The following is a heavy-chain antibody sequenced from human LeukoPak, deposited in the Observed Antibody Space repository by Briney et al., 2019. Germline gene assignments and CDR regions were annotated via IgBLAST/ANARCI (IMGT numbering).Heavy chain of an antibody. CDR3: ARHEYSVGGIAG. CDR2: IYYSGST. Sequence: SETLSLTCTVSGGSISSSSYYWGWIRQPPGKGLEWIGSIYYSGSTYYNPSLKSRVTISVDTSKNQFSLKLSSVTAADTAVYYCARHEYSVGGIAGWGQGTMVTVSS. D-gene: IGHD6-19*01. CDR1: GGSISSSSYY. J-gene: IGHJ3*01. V-gene: IGHV4-39*01.